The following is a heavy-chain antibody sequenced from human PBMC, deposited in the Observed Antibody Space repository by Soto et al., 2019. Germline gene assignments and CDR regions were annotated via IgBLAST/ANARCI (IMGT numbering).Heavy chain of an antibody. CDR2: IYYTGST. J-gene: IGHJ4*02. CDR1: GGSINSFY. V-gene: IGHV4-59*01. D-gene: IGHD3-10*01. CDR3: ARESGSYLNY. Sequence: QVQLQESGPGLVKPSETLSLTCTVSGGSINSFYWNWIRQPPGKGLEWIGYIYYTGSTNYNPSLNSRVTISVDTSKNQFSLKLTSVTAAATAVYYCARESGSYLNYWGQGTLVTVSS.